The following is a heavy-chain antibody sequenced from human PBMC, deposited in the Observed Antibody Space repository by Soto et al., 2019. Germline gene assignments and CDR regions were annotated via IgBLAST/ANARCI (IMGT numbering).Heavy chain of an antibody. Sequence: QVQLVQSGAEVKKPGSSVKVSCKASGGTFSSYSINWVRQAPGQGLEWMGEIIPIFGTANYAQKFQGRVTITADESTSTAYMELSSMRSEDTAVYYGAGDGGRYSGGFDYWGQGTLVTVSS. CDR2: IIPIFGTA. J-gene: IGHJ4*02. CDR3: AGDGGRYSGGFDY. V-gene: IGHV1-69*01. CDR1: GGTFSSYS. D-gene: IGHD1-26*01.